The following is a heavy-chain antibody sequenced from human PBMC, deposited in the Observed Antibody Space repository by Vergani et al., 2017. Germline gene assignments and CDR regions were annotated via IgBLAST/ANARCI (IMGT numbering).Heavy chain of an antibody. Sequence: QVQLVESGGGVVQPGRSLRLSCAASGFTFNQYGMHWVRQAPGKGLEWVAVTWYDGNNKQYADSVKGRFTISRDNSKSTMYLQMNSLRDEDTGVYYCARPLLLLYNPFDPWGQGTLVTVSS. CDR2: TWYDGNNK. CDR1: GFTFNQYG. J-gene: IGHJ5*02. V-gene: IGHV3-33*01. CDR3: ARPLLLLYNPFDP. D-gene: IGHD1-14*01.